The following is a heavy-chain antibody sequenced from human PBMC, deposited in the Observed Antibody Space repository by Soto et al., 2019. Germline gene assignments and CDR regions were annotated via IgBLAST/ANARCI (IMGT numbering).Heavy chain of an antibody. V-gene: IGHV3-72*01. J-gene: IGHJ6*02. Sequence: GGSLRLSCAASGFTFSDHYMDWVRQAPGKGLEWVGRTRNKANSYTTEYAASVKGRFTISRDGSKNSLYLQMNSLKTEDTAVYYCARADSVGGYYYGSYYYYGMDVWGQGTTVTVSS. D-gene: IGHD3-22*01. CDR1: GFTFSDHY. CDR2: TRNKANSYTT. CDR3: ARADSVGGYYYGSYYYYGMDV.